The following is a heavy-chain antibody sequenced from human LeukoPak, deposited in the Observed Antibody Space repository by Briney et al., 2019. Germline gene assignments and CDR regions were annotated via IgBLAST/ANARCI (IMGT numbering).Heavy chain of an antibody. CDR3: AKDRGEQWLVTSFDY. Sequence: LPGGSLRLSCAXSXXTFXXXXXXXXXXXXXXXXXWXXVXXXXGSXKYYXDXVKGRFTXSXDNSKNTLYLQMNSLRPEDTAVXYCAKDRGEQWLVTSFDYWGQGTLVTVSS. CDR2: XXXXGSXK. D-gene: IGHD6-19*01. V-gene: IGHV3-30*18. CDR1: XXTFXXXX. J-gene: IGHJ4*02.